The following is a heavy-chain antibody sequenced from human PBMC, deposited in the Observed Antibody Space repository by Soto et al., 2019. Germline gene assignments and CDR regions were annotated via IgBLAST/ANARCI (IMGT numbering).Heavy chain of an antibody. CDR2: ISSSGGST. CDR1: GFSFTNYA. Sequence: EVQLLESGGGLVQPGGSLRLSCVGSGFSFTNYAMSWVRQAPGKGLEWVSAISSSGGSTYYADSVRGRFTISRDNSQNTLYLQMNSLRAEDTAVYYCAKSLRRVVVIYYYFDSWGQGSLVTVSS. CDR3: AKSLRRVVVIYYYFDS. D-gene: IGHD3-16*02. J-gene: IGHJ4*02. V-gene: IGHV3-23*01.